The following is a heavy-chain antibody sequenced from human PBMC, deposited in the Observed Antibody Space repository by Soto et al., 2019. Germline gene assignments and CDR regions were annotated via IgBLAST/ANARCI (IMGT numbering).Heavy chain of an antibody. CDR3: AKDVSIAAADYHFDY. CDR2: ISYGGGNK. V-gene: IGHV3-30*18. J-gene: IGHJ4*02. D-gene: IGHD6-13*01. CDR1: GFTFRSYG. Sequence: SLRLSCAASGFTFRSYGMHWVRQAPGKGLEWVVVISYGGGNKYYADSVNGRVTISRDNSKNTLYLQMNSLRAEDTAVYYCAKDVSIAAADYHFDYWGQGTLVTVSS.